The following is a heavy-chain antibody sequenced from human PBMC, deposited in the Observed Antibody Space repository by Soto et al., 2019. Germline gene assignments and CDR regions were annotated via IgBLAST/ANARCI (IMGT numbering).Heavy chain of an antibody. J-gene: IGHJ3*02. CDR1: GYTFTSYG. V-gene: IGHV1-18*01. CDR3: ARDGRYYDSSGYYSDAFDI. D-gene: IGHD3-22*01. Sequence: QVQLVQSGAEVKKPGASVKVSCKASGYTFTSYGISWVRQAPGQGLEWMGWISAYNGNTNYAQKLQGRVTMTTDTSTSTAYMELRSLRSDDTAVYYCARDGRYYDSSGYYSDAFDIWGQGTMVTVSS. CDR2: ISAYNGNT.